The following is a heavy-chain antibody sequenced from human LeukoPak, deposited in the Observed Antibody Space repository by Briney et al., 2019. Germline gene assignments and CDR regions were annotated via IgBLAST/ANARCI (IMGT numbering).Heavy chain of an antibody. CDR1: GYTFTSYA. J-gene: IGHJ4*02. Sequence: ASVKVSCKASGYTFTSYAMNWVRQAPGQGLEWMGRIIPILGIANYAQKFQGRVTITADKSTSTAYMELSSLRSEDTAVYYCASPFYSSSWYGYFDYWGQGTLVTVSS. V-gene: IGHV1-69*04. CDR3: ASPFYSSSWYGYFDY. CDR2: IIPILGIA. D-gene: IGHD6-13*01.